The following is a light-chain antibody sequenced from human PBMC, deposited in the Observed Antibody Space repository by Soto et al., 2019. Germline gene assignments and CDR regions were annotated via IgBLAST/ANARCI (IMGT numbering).Light chain of an antibody. J-gene: IGLJ1*01. CDR3: SSYTSISTLV. CDR2: EVS. CDR1: SSDVDGYDY. Sequence: QSALTQPASVSESPGQSITISCTGTSSDVDGYDYVSWYQQHPGKAPKLMIYEVSNRPFGVSDRFSASKSGNTASLTISGLQADDEADYSCSSYTSISTLVFGTGTKVTVL. V-gene: IGLV2-14*01.